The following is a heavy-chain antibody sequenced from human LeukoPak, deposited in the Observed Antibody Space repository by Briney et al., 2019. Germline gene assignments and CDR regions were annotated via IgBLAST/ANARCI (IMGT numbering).Heavy chain of an antibody. CDR3: ARGYDSSGYSDRDAFDI. Sequence: AAVKVSCKPSGYTFTSYDINWVRQATGQGREWRGWMNPNSGNTGYAQKFQGRVTITRNTSISTAYMELSSLRSEDTAVYYCARGYDSSGYSDRDAFDIWGQGTMVTVSS. J-gene: IGHJ3*02. D-gene: IGHD3-22*01. CDR1: GYTFTSYD. V-gene: IGHV1-8*03. CDR2: MNPNSGNT.